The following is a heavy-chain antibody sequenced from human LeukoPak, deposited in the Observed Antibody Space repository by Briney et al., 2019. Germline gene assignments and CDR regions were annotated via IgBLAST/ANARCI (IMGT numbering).Heavy chain of an antibody. CDR1: GYTFTAYY. J-gene: IGHJ3*01. Sequence: ASVKVSSKASGYTFTAYYMHWVRQAPGQGLEWMGWINPNSGGTNYAQKFQGRVTMTRDTSISTAYMELSRLRSDDTAVYYCARDGSGSYSNRDAFDGWGQGTMVTVSS. CDR2: INPNSGGT. V-gene: IGHV1-2*02. CDR3: ARDGSGSYSNRDAFDG. D-gene: IGHD1-26*01.